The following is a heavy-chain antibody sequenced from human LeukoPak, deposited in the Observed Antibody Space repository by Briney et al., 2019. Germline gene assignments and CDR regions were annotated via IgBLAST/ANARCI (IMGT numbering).Heavy chain of an antibody. CDR2: IRYDGSNK. J-gene: IGHJ4*02. Sequence: PGGSLRLSCAASGFTFSSYGMHWVRQAPCKGLEWVAFIRYDGSNKYYADSVKGRFTISRDNSKNTLYLQMNSLRAEDTAVYYCAKDRRYYDFWSGYFDYWGQGTLVTVSS. CDR1: GFTFSSYG. CDR3: AKDRRYYDFWSGYFDY. V-gene: IGHV3-30*02. D-gene: IGHD3-3*01.